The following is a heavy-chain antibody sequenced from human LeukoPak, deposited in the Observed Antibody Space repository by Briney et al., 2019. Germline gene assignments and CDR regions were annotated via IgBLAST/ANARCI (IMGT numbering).Heavy chain of an antibody. D-gene: IGHD5-24*01. CDR1: GFTFSIYW. Sequence: PGGSLRLSCAASGFTFSIYWVHWVRQAPGKGLVWVSSINSDGSSTSYADSVKGRFTISRDNAKNTLYLQMNSLRAEDTAVYYCARARRDGYNVFDYWGQGALVTVSS. J-gene: IGHJ4*02. CDR3: ARARRDGYNVFDY. V-gene: IGHV3-74*01. CDR2: INSDGSST.